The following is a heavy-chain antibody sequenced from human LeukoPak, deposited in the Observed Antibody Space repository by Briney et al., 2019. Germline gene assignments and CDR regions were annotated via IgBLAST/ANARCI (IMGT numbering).Heavy chain of an antibody. CDR3: ARDYYDSSGYGGYYFDY. Sequence: KSSETLSLTRTVSGGSISSGDYYWSWIRQPPGKGLEWIGYIYYSGSTYYNPSLKSRVTISVDTSKNQFSLKLSSVTAADTAVYYCARDYYDSSGYGGYYFDYWGQGTLVTVSS. J-gene: IGHJ4*02. D-gene: IGHD3-22*01. V-gene: IGHV4-30-4*01. CDR2: IYYSGST. CDR1: GGSISSGDYY.